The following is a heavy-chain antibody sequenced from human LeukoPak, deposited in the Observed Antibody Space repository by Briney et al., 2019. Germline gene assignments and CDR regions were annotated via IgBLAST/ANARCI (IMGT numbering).Heavy chain of an antibody. V-gene: IGHV3-30-3*01. CDR1: GFPFSSYA. J-gene: IGHJ5*02. Sequence: GGSLRLSCAASGFPFSSYAMHWVRQAPGKGLEWVAVISYDGSNKYYADSVKGRFTISRDNSKNTLYLQMNSLRAEGTAVYYCARDLEDCSGGSCYSWFDPWGQGTLVTVSS. CDR2: ISYDGSNK. D-gene: IGHD2-15*01. CDR3: ARDLEDCSGGSCYSWFDP.